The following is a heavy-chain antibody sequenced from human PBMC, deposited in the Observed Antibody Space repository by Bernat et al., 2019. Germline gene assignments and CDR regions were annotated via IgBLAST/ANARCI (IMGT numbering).Heavy chain of an antibody. D-gene: IGHD3-10*01. J-gene: IGHJ4*02. CDR2: FDPEDGQT. Sequence: QVQLVQTGAEVKKPGASVKVSCKVSGDTLTELSMHWVRQAPGKGLEWRGGFDPEDGQTIYAQKFQGRVTMTEDTSTDTAYIALSSLRSDVTAVYYCATDSYYGSGSYSHWGQGALISVSS. V-gene: IGHV1-24*01. CDR1: GDTLTELS. CDR3: ATDSYYGSGSYSH.